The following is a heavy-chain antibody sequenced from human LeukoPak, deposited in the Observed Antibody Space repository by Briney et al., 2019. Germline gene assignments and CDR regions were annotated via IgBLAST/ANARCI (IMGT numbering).Heavy chain of an antibody. V-gene: IGHV1-2*02. D-gene: IGHD3-16*02. CDR1: GYTFTGYY. CDR2: INPNSGGT. CDR3: AREMSDYVWGSYRANGAFDI. Sequence: ASVKVSCKASGYTFTGYYMHWVRQAPGQGLEWMGWINPNSGGTNYAQKFQGRVTMTRDTSISTAYMELSRLRSDDTAVYYCAREMSDYVWGSYRANGAFDIWGQGTMVTVSS. J-gene: IGHJ3*02.